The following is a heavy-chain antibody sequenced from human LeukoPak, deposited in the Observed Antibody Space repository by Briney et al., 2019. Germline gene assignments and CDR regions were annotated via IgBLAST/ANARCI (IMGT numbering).Heavy chain of an antibody. CDR3: ARDQAATNTQVRFCLD. J-gene: IGHJ4*02. Sequence: ASVKVSCKASGYTFTSYGISWVRQAPGQGLEWMGWTSAYNGNTNFAQKLQGRVTMTTDTSTSTAYMDLRSLRSDDTAVYYCARDQAATNTQVRFCLDWGQGTLVTVSS. CDR1: GYTFTSYG. CDR2: TSAYNGNT. V-gene: IGHV1-18*01. D-gene: IGHD3-9*01.